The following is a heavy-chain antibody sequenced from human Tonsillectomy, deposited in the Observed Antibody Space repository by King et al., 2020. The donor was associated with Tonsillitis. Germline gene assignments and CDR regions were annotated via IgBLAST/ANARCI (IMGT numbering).Heavy chain of an antibody. Sequence: VQLVESGGGVVQPGGSLRVSCAASGFTFDDYAMHWVRQAPGKGLEGVSLISGDGGSKYFADSVKGRFTISRDNSKNSLYLQMNSLRTEDTALYYCAKVETYYYDSSGSFDYWGQGTLVTVSS. D-gene: IGHD3-22*01. J-gene: IGHJ4*02. V-gene: IGHV3-43*02. CDR2: ISGDGGSK. CDR3: AKVETYYYDSSGSFDY. CDR1: GFTFDDYA.